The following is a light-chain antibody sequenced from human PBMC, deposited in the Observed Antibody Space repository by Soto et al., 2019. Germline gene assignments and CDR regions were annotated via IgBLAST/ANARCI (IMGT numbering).Light chain of an antibody. Sequence: QAVVTQPPSVSEAPRQWVTISCSGSSSNIGNNAVNWYQQLPGKAPKLLIYYDDLLPSGVSDRFSGSKSGTSASLAISGLQSEDDADYYCAAWDDSLNGVIFGGGTKLTVL. CDR2: YDD. J-gene: IGLJ2*01. V-gene: IGLV1-36*01. CDR3: AAWDDSLNGVI. CDR1: SSNIGNNA.